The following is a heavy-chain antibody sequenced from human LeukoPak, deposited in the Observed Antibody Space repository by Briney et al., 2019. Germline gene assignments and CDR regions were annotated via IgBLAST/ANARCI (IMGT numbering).Heavy chain of an antibody. D-gene: IGHD1-26*01. Sequence: SVKVSCKASGYTFTGYYIHWVRQGPGQGLEWMGGIIPIFGTANYAQKFQGRVTITTDESTSTAYMELSSLRSEDTAVYYCATGGIVGATAGPANWGQGTLVTVSS. J-gene: IGHJ4*02. CDR1: GYTFTGYY. CDR3: ATGGIVGATAGPAN. V-gene: IGHV1-69*05. CDR2: IIPIFGTA.